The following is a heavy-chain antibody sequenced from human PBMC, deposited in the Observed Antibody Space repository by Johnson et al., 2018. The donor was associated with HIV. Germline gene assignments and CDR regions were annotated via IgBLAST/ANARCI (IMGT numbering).Heavy chain of an antibody. CDR3: AKARAAAGTSDAFDI. CDR1: GFTFSSYG. V-gene: IGHV3-33*06. Sequence: QVQLVESGGGVVQPGRSLRLSCAASGFTFSSYGMHWVRQAPGKGLEWVAVIWYDGSNKYYADSVKGRFTIPRDNSKNTRYLQMNSLRAEDTAVYYCAKARAAAGTSDAFDIWGQGTMVTVSS. J-gene: IGHJ3*02. D-gene: IGHD6-13*01. CDR2: IWYDGSNK.